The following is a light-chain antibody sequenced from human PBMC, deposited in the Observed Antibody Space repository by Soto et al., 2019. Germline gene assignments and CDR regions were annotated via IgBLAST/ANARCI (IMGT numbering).Light chain of an antibody. CDR2: GAS. V-gene: IGKV3-15*01. Sequence: EIVMTQSPATLSVSPGERATLSCRASQSVSTSLAWYQQKPGQAPRLLIYGASTRATGIPVRFSGSGSGTEFTLTISSLQSEDFALYYCQQYNNWPIFTFGPGTKVDIK. CDR1: QSVSTS. CDR3: QQYNNWPIFT. J-gene: IGKJ3*01.